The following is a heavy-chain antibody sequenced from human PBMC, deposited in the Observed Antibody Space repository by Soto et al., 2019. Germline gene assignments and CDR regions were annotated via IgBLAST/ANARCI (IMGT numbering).Heavy chain of an antibody. Sequence: ASVKVSCKASGYIFTTYYIHWVRQAPGQGLEWMGIINPSGGTTSYAPKFQGRVTMTRDTSTSTVYMELSSLRFEDTAVYYCARALYRTTPDYWGQGTLVTVSS. CDR3: ARALYRTTPDY. V-gene: IGHV1-46*01. D-gene: IGHD1-7*01. J-gene: IGHJ4*02. CDR1: GYIFTTYY. CDR2: INPSGGTT.